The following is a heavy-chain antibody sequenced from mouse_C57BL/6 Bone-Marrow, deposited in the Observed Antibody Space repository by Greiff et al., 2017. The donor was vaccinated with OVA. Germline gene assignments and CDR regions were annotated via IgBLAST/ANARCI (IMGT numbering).Heavy chain of an antibody. CDR1: GYTFTNYW. V-gene: IGHV1-63*01. Sequence: VQLQQSGAELVRPGTSVKMSCKASGYTFTNYWIGWAKQRPGHGLEWIGDIYPGGGYTNYNEKFKGKATLTADKSSSTAYMQVSSLTSEDSAIYYCARWGYGSSYVGYFDVWGTGTTVTVSS. CDR2: IYPGGGYT. J-gene: IGHJ1*03. D-gene: IGHD1-1*01. CDR3: ARWGYGSSYVGYFDV.